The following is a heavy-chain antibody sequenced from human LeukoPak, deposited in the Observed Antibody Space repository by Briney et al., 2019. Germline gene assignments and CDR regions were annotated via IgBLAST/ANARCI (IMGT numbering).Heavy chain of an antibody. D-gene: IGHD3-9*01. Sequence: GGSLRLSCAASGFTFSSHWMSWVRQAPGKGLEWVANIKEDGSEKYYVDSVKGRFTISRDNAKNSLYLQMNSLSAEDTAVYYCASTDFDRYNWFDPWGQGTLVTVSS. CDR1: GFTFSSHW. J-gene: IGHJ5*01. V-gene: IGHV3-7*01. CDR2: IKEDGSEK. CDR3: ASTDFDRYNWFDP.